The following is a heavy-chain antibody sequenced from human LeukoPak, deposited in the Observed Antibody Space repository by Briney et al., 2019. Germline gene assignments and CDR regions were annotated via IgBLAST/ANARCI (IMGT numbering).Heavy chain of an antibody. Sequence: GGSLRLSCAASGFTVSDNYKSWVRQAPGKGLEWVSVMYSGGDTYYANSVKGRFTFSRDISKNTLYLQMNGLRTEDTAMYYCARDAPQVPAAGVLASWGQGTLVTVSS. CDR1: GFTVSDNY. CDR3: ARDAPQVPAAGVLAS. D-gene: IGHD6-13*01. J-gene: IGHJ5*02. V-gene: IGHV3-53*01. CDR2: MYSGGDT.